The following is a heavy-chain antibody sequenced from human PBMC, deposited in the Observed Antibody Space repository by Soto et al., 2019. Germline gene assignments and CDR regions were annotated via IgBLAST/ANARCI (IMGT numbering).Heavy chain of an antibody. D-gene: IGHD2-8*01. Sequence: GASVKVSCKASGYTFTGYYMHWVRQAPGQGLEWMGWINPNSGGTNYAQKFQGRVTMTRDTSISTAYMELSRLRSDDTAVYYCARELSGHCTNGVCLNWFDPWGQGTLVTVS. CDR1: GYTFTGYY. CDR2: INPNSGGT. V-gene: IGHV1-2*02. CDR3: ARELSGHCTNGVCLNWFDP. J-gene: IGHJ5*02.